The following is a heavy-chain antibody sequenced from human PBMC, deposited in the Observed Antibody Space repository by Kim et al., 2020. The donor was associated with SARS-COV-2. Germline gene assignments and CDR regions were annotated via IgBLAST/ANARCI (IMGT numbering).Heavy chain of an antibody. J-gene: IGHJ6*03. CDR3: AKASITMFGVVISHYYYYYMDV. V-gene: IGHV3-23*01. Sequence: AMSGSGGSTYYADSVKGRFTISRDNSKNTLYLQMNSLRAEDTAVYYCAKASITMFGVVISHYYYYYMDVWGKGTTVTVSS. CDR2: MSGSGGST. D-gene: IGHD3-3*01.